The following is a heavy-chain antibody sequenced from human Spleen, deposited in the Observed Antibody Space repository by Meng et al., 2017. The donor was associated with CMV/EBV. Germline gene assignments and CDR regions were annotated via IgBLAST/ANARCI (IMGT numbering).Heavy chain of an antibody. CDR1: GFTFSNAW. CDR2: IKSKTDGGTT. Sequence: GESLKISCAASGFTFSNAWMSWVRQAPGKGLEWVGRIKSKTDGGTTDYAAPVKGRFTISRDDSKNPLYLQMNSLKTEDTAVYYCTTGVGATFYYGMDVWGQGTTVTVSS. V-gene: IGHV3-15*01. CDR3: TTGVGATFYYGMDV. J-gene: IGHJ6*02. D-gene: IGHD1-26*01.